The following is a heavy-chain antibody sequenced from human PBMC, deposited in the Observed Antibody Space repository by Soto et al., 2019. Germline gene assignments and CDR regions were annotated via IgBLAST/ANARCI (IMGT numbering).Heavy chain of an antibody. CDR2: IHYTGTT. D-gene: IGHD2-2*01. J-gene: IGHJ5*02. V-gene: IGHV4-59*01. CDR3: ARDRGYCSNTHCYYFGFDP. CDR1: GGSISSYH. Sequence: SETLSLTCTVSGGSISSYHWSWIRQPPGKGLEWIGYIHYTGTTKYDPSLKSRVTISVDTSKSQFSLKLTSVTAADTAVYYCARDRGYCSNTHCYYFGFDPWGQGTLVTVSS.